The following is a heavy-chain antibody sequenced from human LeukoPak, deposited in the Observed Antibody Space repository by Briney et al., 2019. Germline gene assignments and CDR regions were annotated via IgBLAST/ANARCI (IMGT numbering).Heavy chain of an antibody. D-gene: IGHD2-2*01. CDR3: ARGLYCSSSTSCYDYGMDV. J-gene: IGHJ6*02. CDR2: IIPILGTA. CDR1: GGTFRSYG. Sequence: SVKVSCKASGGTFRSYGLNWVRQAPGQGLEWMGGIIPILGTAKYAQKLQGRVTITADESTSTGYMELSSLRSEDTAVYYCARGLYCSSSTSCYDYGMDVWGQGTTVTVSS. V-gene: IGHV1-69*13.